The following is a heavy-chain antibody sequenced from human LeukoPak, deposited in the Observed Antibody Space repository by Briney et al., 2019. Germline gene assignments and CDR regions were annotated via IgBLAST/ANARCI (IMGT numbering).Heavy chain of an antibody. V-gene: IGHV4-34*01. CDR3: ARHSGRYHYAMDV. J-gene: IGHJ6*02. CDR1: GGSLSGYY. D-gene: IGHD1-26*01. Sequence: SETLSLTCAVYGGSLSGYYWTWIRQPPGKGLEWIGEVNRRESTNYNPSLKSRVTISVDTSKNQFSLKLTSVTAADTAVYYCARHSGRYHYAMDVWGQGTTVTVSS. CDR2: VNRREST.